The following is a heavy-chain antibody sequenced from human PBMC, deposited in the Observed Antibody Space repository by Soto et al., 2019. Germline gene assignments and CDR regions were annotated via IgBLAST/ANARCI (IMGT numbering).Heavy chain of an antibody. V-gene: IGHV4-59*01. D-gene: IGHD1-26*01. CDR2: IYYSGST. Sequence: SETLSLTCTVSGGSISSYYWSWIRQPPGKGLEWIGYIYYSGSTNYNPSLKSRVTISVDTSKNQFSLKLSSVTAADTAVYYCARAGVGYYYFYGMDVWGQGTTVTVSS. CDR3: ARAGVGYYYFYGMDV. J-gene: IGHJ6*02. CDR1: GGSISSYY.